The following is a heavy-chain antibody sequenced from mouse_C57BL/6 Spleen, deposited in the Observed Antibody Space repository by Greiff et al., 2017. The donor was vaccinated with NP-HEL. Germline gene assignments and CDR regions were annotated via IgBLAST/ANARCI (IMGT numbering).Heavy chain of an antibody. J-gene: IGHJ3*01. V-gene: IGHV1-69*01. CDR1: GYTFTSYW. CDR3: ARYGTMVKTFAY. CDR2: IDPSDSYT. Sequence: VQLQQSGAELVMPGASVKLSCKASGYTFTSYWMHWVKQRPGQGLEWIGEIDPSDSYTNYNQKFKGKSTLTVDKSSSTAYMQLSSLTSEDSAVYYCARYGTMVKTFAYWGQGTLVTVSA. D-gene: IGHD2-2*01.